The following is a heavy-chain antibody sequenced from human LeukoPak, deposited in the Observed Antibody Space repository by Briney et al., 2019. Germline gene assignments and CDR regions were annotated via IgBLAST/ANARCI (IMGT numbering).Heavy chain of an antibody. CDR2: MHSSGST. CDR3: AREAVHYRSGSHDY. CDR1: GGSIRSYY. D-gene: IGHD3-10*01. Sequence: PSETLSLTCTVSGGSIRSYYWSWIRQPAGKGLEWIGRMHSSGSTNYNPSIKSRVTMSLDTSKNQFSLKVDSVTAADTAMYYCAREAVHYRSGSHDYWGQGTLVAVSS. J-gene: IGHJ4*02. V-gene: IGHV4-4*07.